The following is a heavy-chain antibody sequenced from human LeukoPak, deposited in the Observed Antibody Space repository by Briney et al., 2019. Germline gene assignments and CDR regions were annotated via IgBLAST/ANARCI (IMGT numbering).Heavy chain of an antibody. J-gene: IGHJ4*02. CDR3: AKDRVALDY. V-gene: IGHV3-33*06. CDR1: GFTFSSYG. CDR2: IWYDGSNK. D-gene: IGHD2-15*01. Sequence: GGSLRLSCAASGFTFSSYGMHWVRQALGKGLEWVAVIWYDGSNKYYADSVKGRFTISRDNSKNTLYLQMNSLRAEDTAVYYCAKDRVALDYWGQGTLVTVSS.